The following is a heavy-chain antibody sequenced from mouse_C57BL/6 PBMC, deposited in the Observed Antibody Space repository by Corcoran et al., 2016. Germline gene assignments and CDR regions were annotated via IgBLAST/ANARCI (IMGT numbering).Heavy chain of an antibody. CDR1: GYTFTDYY. D-gene: IGHD1-1*01. Sequence: EVQLQQSGPELVKPGASVKISCKASGYTFTDYYMNWVKQSHGKSLEWIGDINPNNGGTSYNQKFKGKATLTVDKSSSTAYMELRSQTSEDSAVYYCARGSSFWYFDVWGTGTTVTVSS. CDR3: ARGSSFWYFDV. CDR2: INPNNGGT. V-gene: IGHV1-26*01. J-gene: IGHJ1*03.